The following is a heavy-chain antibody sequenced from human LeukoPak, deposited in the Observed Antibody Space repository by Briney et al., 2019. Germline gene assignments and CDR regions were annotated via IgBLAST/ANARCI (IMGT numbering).Heavy chain of an antibody. Sequence: GGSLRLSCAASGFTVSSNYMSWVRQAPGKGLEWVSVIYSGGSTYYADSVMGRFTTSRDNSKNTLYLQMNSLRAEDTAVYYCARDCGGDCSDAFDTWGQGTMVTVSS. CDR1: GFTVSSNY. D-gene: IGHD2-21*02. V-gene: IGHV3-53*01. CDR2: IYSGGST. CDR3: ARDCGGDCSDAFDT. J-gene: IGHJ3*02.